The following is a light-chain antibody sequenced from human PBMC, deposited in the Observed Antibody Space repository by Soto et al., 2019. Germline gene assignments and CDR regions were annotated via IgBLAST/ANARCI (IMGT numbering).Light chain of an antibody. CDR2: DTS. J-gene: IGKJ3*01. Sequence: IVLTQSPATLSVSPGERATLSCRASQGVNKHLAWYQDKPGQAPRFLIYDTSYMATGIPARFSGSGSGTDFTLTMSGLEPADLAVYYCQQRVTFGPGTKVDIK. V-gene: IGKV3-11*01. CDR1: QGVNKH. CDR3: QQRVT.